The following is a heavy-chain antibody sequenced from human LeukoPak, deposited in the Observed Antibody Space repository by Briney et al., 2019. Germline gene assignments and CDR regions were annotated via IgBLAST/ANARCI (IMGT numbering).Heavy chain of an antibody. CDR2: IYYSGST. D-gene: IGHD3-10*01. CDR1: GGSFSSYY. J-gene: IGHJ5*02. Sequence: SETLSLTCTVSGGSFSSYYWSWIRQPPGKGLEWIGYIYYSGSTNYNPSLKSRVAISVDTSKNQFSLKLSSVTAADTAVYYCARDHYRGDWFDPWGQGTLVTVSS. CDR3: ARDHYRGDWFDP. V-gene: IGHV4-59*12.